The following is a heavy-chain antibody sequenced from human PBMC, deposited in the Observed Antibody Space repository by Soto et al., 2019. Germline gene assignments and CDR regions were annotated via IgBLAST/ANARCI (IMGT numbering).Heavy chain of an antibody. Sequence: GGSLRLSCAASGFTFSSYGMHWVRQAPGKGLEWVAVIWYDGSNKYYADSVKGRFTISRDNSKNTLYLQMNSLRAEDTAVYYCARDSRSSSKGSDYWGQGTLVTVSS. J-gene: IGHJ4*02. CDR3: ARDSRSSSKGSDY. CDR2: IWYDGSNK. D-gene: IGHD6-6*01. CDR1: GFTFSSYG. V-gene: IGHV3-33*01.